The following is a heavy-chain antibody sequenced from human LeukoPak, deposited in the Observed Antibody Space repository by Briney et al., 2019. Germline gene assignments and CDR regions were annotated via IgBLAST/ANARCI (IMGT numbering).Heavy chain of an antibody. CDR1: GFTFSSYG. J-gene: IGHJ6*04. V-gene: IGHV3-30*18. CDR3: AKSLSVGDLYYYYGMDV. CDR2: ISYDGSNK. Sequence: GRSLRLSCAASGFTFSSYGMHWVRQAPGKGLEWVAVISYDGSNKYYADSVEGRFTISRDNSKNTLYLQMNSLRAEDTAVYYCAKSLSVGDLYYYYGMDVWGKGTTVTISS. D-gene: IGHD3-16*01.